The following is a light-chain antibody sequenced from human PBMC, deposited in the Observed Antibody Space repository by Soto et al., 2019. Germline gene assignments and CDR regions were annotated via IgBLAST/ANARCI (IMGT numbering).Light chain of an antibody. J-gene: IGKJ1*01. CDR3: LQGSHWPWT. CDR2: KVS. CDR1: QSLVSSDGNTY. Sequence: DVLMTQSPLSLPVTLGQPASISCRSSQSLVSSDGNTYLNWYQQRPGQSPRRLIYKVSNRDSGVPDRSSGSGSGPDITLKISRVEAEDVGVYYCLQGSHWPWTFGQGTKVEI. V-gene: IGKV2-30*01.